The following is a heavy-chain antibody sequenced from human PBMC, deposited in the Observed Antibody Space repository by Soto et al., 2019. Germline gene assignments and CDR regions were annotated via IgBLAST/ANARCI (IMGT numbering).Heavy chain of an antibody. Sequence: QVQLQESGPGLVKPSETLSLTCTVSGGSISSYYWSWIRQPPGKGLEWIGYIYYSGSTNYNPSLKSRVTISVDTSKHQFSLKLSSVTAADTAVYYCARGQRSDYYYYYYMDVWGKGTTVTVSS. D-gene: IGHD1-1*01. CDR2: IYYSGST. V-gene: IGHV4-59*01. J-gene: IGHJ6*03. CDR1: GGSISSYY. CDR3: ARGQRSDYYYYYYMDV.